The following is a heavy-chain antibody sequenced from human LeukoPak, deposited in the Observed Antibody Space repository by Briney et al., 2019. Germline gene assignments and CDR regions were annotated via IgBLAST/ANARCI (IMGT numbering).Heavy chain of an antibody. CDR2: INAGNGNT. V-gene: IGHV1-3*01. D-gene: IGHD6-6*01. CDR3: ATPRYSSSSGAYGMDV. J-gene: IGHJ6*02. Sequence: ASVKVSCKASGYTFTSYAMHWVRQAPGQRPEWMGWINAGNGNTKYSQKFQGRVTITRDTSASTAYMELSSLRSEDTAVYYCATPRYSSSSGAYGMDVWGQGTTVTVSS. CDR1: GYTFTSYA.